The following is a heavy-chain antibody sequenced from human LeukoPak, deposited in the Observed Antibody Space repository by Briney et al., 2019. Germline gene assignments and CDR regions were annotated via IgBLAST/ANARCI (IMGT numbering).Heavy chain of an antibody. D-gene: IGHD6-19*01. CDR1: GFTFSSYD. CDR3: ARVAGWHWFDP. J-gene: IGHJ5*02. CDR2: IRPRGDNT. V-gene: IGHV3-23*01. Sequence: PGGSLRLSCAASGFTFSSYDMTWVRQAPGRGLEWVSSIRPRGDNTYYGDSVKGRFTVSRDNSKNTVYLEMNNMRVDDPAVYYCARVAGWHWFDPWGQGTLVTVSS.